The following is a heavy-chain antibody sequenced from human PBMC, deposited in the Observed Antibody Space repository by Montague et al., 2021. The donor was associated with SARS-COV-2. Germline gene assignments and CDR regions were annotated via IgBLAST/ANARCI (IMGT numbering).Heavy chain of an antibody. V-gene: IGHV6-1*01. Sequence: CAISGDSVSSNSATWNWVRQSPSRGLEWLGRTYYRSKWCNDYAXXXRGRVTINPDTSKNQFPLQLNSVTPEDTAIYYCTSGREGNYSVMDVWGQGTTVTVPS. CDR2: TYYRSKWCN. J-gene: IGHJ6*02. CDR1: GDSVSSNSAT. D-gene: IGHD3-10*01. CDR3: TSGREGNYSVMDV.